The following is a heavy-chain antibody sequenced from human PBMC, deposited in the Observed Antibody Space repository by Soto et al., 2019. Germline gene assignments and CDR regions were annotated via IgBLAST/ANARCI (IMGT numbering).Heavy chain of an antibody. CDR2: IYPGDSDT. CDR1: GYSFTSYW. V-gene: IGHV5-51*01. J-gene: IGHJ6*02. CDR3: ARHFRSRGYCSSTSCYTGEGYYYYGMDV. D-gene: IGHD2-2*02. Sequence: PGESLKISCKGSGYSFTSYWIGWVRQMPGKGLEWMGIIYPGDSDTRYSPSFQGQVTISADKSISTAYLQWSSLKASDTAMYYCARHFRSRGYCSSTSCYTGEGYYYYGMDVWGQGTTVTVSS.